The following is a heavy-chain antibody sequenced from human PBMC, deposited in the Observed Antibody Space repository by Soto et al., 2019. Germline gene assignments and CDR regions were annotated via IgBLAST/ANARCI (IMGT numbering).Heavy chain of an antibody. V-gene: IGHV3-7*01. CDR3: GRDEVRNGVGV. CDR1: GFTFTRYW. J-gene: IGHJ6*02. CDR2: IKGDGSEK. Sequence: EVRLVESGGGLVQPGGSLRLSCVASGFTFTRYWMSWVRQAPGKGLEWVANIKGDGSEKRYVDSVKGRLTISRDNDKNSVYLQMNSLRVEDTALYYCGRDEVRNGVGVWGQGTTVTVSS.